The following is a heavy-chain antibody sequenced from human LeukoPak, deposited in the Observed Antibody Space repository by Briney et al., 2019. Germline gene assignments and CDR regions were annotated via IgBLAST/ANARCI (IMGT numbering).Heavy chain of an antibody. CDR2: IRSKANSYAT. Sequence: GGSLRLSCAASGFTFSDSGMHWVRQASGKGLEWVGRIRSKANSYATAYAASVKGRFTISRDDSKNTAYLQMNSLKTEDTAVYYCTRYGDYPFDYWGQGTLVTASS. J-gene: IGHJ4*02. D-gene: IGHD2-21*01. V-gene: IGHV3-73*01. CDR3: TRYGDYPFDY. CDR1: GFTFSDSG.